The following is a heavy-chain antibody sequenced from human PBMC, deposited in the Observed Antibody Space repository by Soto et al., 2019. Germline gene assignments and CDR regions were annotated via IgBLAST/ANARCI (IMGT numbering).Heavy chain of an antibody. D-gene: IGHD3-10*01. CDR2: INSDGSST. V-gene: IGHV3-74*01. J-gene: IGHJ4*02. CDR1: GFTFSSSW. Sequence: EVQLVESGGGLVQPGGPLRLSCAASGFTFSSSWRHWVRQAPGKGRVWVSRINSDGSSTSYADSVKGRFTISRDNAKNTLYLQMNSLRAEDTAVYYCARAYPYGSGSYYFDYWGQGTLVTVSS. CDR3: ARAYPYGSGSYYFDY.